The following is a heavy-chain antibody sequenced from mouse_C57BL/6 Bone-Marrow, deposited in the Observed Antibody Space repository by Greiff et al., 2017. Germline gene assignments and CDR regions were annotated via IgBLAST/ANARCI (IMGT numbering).Heavy chain of an antibody. CDR1: GYTFTSYT. J-gene: IGHJ3*01. V-gene: IGHV1-4*01. D-gene: IGHD3-2*02. Sequence: QVQLKESGAELARPGASVKMSCKASGYTFTSYTMHWVKQRPGQGLEWIGYINPSSGYTKYNQKFKDKATLTADKSSSTAYMQLSSLTSEDSAVYYCARGGLRLPFAYWGQGTRVTVSA. CDR2: INPSSGYT. CDR3: ARGGLRLPFAY.